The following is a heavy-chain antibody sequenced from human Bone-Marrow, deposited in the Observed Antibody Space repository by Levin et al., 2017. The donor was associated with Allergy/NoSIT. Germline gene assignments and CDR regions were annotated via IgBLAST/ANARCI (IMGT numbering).Heavy chain of an antibody. Sequence: KPSETLSLTCAVHADSFSGHYYNWLRQAPGKGLEWIGEINYSGTTNYNPSLRSRVTISIDTSKNQFSLKLTSMTAADTAVYFCSVRRVAVAVAGSHWGPGTLVSVSS. D-gene: IGHD6-19*01. CDR3: SVRRVAVAVAGSH. V-gene: IGHV4-34*01. CDR1: ADSFSGHY. CDR2: INYSGTT. J-gene: IGHJ1*01.